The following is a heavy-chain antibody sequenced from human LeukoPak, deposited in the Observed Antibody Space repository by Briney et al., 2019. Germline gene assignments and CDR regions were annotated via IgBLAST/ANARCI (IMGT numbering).Heavy chain of an antibody. CDR3: ARDRFPYSSGSSCFDH. D-gene: IGHD6-19*01. J-gene: IGHJ4*02. Sequence: SETLSLTCTVSGDSISNSFYYWGWLRQPPGKGLEWIGSTFFSGSTHYNPSLMSRVTISIDTSKNQFSLNLTSVTAADTAVYYCARDRFPYSSGSSCFDHWGQGSRVTISS. CDR2: TFFSGST. V-gene: IGHV4-39*07. CDR1: GDSISNSFYY.